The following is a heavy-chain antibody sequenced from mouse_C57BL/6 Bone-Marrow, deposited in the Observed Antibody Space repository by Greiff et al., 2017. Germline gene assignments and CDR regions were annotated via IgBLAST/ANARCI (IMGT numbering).Heavy chain of an antibody. J-gene: IGHJ4*01. Sequence: VQLQESGPGLVQPSQSLSITCTVSGFSLTSYGVHWVRQSPGKGLEWLGVIWRGGSTDYNAAFMSRLSSTKDNSKSQVFFKMNSLQADDTAIYYCAKNKDSNYNYYAMDYWGQGTSVTVSS. D-gene: IGHD2-5*01. CDR2: IWRGGST. CDR1: GFSLTSYG. V-gene: IGHV2-5*01. CDR3: AKNKDSNYNYYAMDY.